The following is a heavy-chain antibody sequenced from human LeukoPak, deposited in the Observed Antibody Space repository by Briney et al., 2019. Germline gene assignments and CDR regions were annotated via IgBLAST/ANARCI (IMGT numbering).Heavy chain of an antibody. Sequence: GGSLRLSCAASGFTFSSYAMSWVRQAPGKGLEWVSGISGSGGSTYYADSVKGRFTISRDNSKNTLYLQMNSLRAEDTAVYYCAKDLRSSNCYFFDYWGQGTLVTVSS. V-gene: IGHV3-23*01. CDR3: AKDLRSSNCYFFDY. CDR2: ISGSGGST. D-gene: IGHD6-13*01. J-gene: IGHJ4*02. CDR1: GFTFSSYA.